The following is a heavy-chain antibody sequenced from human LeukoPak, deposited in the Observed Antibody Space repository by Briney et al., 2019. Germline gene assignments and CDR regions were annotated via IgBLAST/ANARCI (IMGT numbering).Heavy chain of an antibody. Sequence: PGGSLRLSCAASGFTFSSSWMGWARQAPGEGLEWVANIKEDGSWKHYAVSVQGRFTISRDNAKNSLYLQMNSLRAEDTAVYYCAGHHSGSYSRFDIWGQGTMVTVSS. CDR1: GFTFSSSW. CDR2: IKEDGSWK. D-gene: IGHD1-26*01. V-gene: IGHV3-7*03. CDR3: AGHHSGSYSRFDI. J-gene: IGHJ3*02.